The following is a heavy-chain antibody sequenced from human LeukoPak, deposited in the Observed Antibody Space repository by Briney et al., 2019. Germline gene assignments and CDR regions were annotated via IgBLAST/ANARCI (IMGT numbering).Heavy chain of an antibody. CDR1: GGSISTYY. CDR2: IYHSGST. J-gene: IGHJ4*02. D-gene: IGHD5-18*01. V-gene: IGHV4-59*01. Sequence: SETLSLTRTVSGGSISTYYWTWIRQPPGKGLEWIGYIYHSGSTNYNPSLKSRVTISVDTPKNQFSLKLSSVTAADTAVYYCARTGYSYFFFDYWGQGTLVTVSS. CDR3: ARTGYSYFFFDY.